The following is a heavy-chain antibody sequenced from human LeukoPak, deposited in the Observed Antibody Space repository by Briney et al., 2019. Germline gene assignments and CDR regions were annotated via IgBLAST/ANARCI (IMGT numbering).Heavy chain of an antibody. CDR3: ARRRYSDY. Sequence: GWSLRLSCAASGFTFSRYWMTWVRQAPGKGLEWVANIKEDGSENSYVESVKGRFTISRDNAKNSLYLQLNSLRAEDTAVYFCARRRYSDYWGQGTPVTVSS. J-gene: IGHJ4*02. CDR2: IKEDGSEN. V-gene: IGHV3-7*01. CDR1: GFTFSRYW.